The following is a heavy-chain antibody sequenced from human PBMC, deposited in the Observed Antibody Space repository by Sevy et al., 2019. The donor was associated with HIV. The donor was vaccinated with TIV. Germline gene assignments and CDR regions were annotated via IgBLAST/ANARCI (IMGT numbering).Heavy chain of an antibody. J-gene: IGHJ3*02. CDR1: GYTFTGYY. V-gene: IGHV1-2*04. D-gene: IGHD3-16*01. CDR3: ARVRGDMITFGGVTSDAFDI. Sequence: ASVKVSCKASGYTFTGYYMHWVRQAPGQGLEWMGWINPNSGGTNYAQKFQGWVTMTRDTSISTAYMELSRLRSDDTVVYYCARVRGDMITFGGVTSDAFDIWGQGTMVTVSS. CDR2: INPNSGGT.